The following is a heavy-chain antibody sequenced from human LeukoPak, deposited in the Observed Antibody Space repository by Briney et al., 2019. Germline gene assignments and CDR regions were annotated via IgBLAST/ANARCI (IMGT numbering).Heavy chain of an antibody. Sequence: SETLSLTCTVSGGSISSSSYYWGWIRQPPGKGLEWIGSIYYSGSTYYNPSLKSRVTISVDTSKNQFSLKLSSVTAADTAVYYCARHGYNWNVQGYFDYWGQGTLVTVSS. CDR1: GGSISSSSYY. CDR2: IYYSGST. CDR3: ARHGYNWNVQGYFDY. J-gene: IGHJ4*02. V-gene: IGHV4-39*01. D-gene: IGHD1-1*01.